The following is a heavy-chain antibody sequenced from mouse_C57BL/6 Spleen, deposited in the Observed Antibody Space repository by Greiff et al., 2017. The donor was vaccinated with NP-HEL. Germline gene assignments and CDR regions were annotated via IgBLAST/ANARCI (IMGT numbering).Heavy chain of an antibody. CDR2: IDPSDSYT. CDR1: GYTFTSYW. D-gene: IGHD4-1*01. V-gene: IGHV1-59*01. CDR3: ARGLGRGAY. Sequence: QVQLKQPGAELVRPGTSVKLSCKASGYTFTSYWMHWVKQSPGQGLEWIGVIDPSDSYTNYNQKFKGKATLTVDTSSSTAYMQLSSLTSEDSAVYYCARGLGRGAYWGQGTLVTVSA. J-gene: IGHJ3*01.